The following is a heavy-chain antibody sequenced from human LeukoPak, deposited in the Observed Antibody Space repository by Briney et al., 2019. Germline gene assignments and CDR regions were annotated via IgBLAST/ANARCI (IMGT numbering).Heavy chain of an antibody. CDR2: IYHKESP. J-gene: IGHJ3*02. D-gene: IGHD5-18*01. CDR3: ARRGYSYGSFAFDI. CDR1: GGSVSTYY. V-gene: IGHV4-59*08. Sequence: SETLSLTCSVSGGSVSTYYWSWIRQSPGKGLEWIGFIYHKESPNFNPSLKSRVTMLVDKSKNGFSLRLSSVTAADTAVYYCARRGYSYGSFAFDIWGQGTMVTVSS.